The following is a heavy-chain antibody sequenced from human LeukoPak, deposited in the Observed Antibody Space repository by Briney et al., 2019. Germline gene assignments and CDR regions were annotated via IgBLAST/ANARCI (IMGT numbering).Heavy chain of an antibody. V-gene: IGHV3-74*01. CDR2: INNDGSST. Sequence: GGSLRLSCAAFGFTVSKYWMDWVRQAPGKGLVWVSRINNDGSSTSYADSVKGRFTISRDNAKNILYLQMNSLRAEDTAVYYCATNVVGASGFWGLGTLVTVSS. CDR1: GFTVSKYW. J-gene: IGHJ4*02. D-gene: IGHD1-26*01. CDR3: ATNVVGASGF.